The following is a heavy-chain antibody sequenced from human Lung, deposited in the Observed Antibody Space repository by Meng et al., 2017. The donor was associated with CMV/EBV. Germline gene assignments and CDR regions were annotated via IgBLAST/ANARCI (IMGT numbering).Heavy chain of an antibody. CDR1: GFTLSSYG. Sequence: GESXKISCAMSGFTLSSYGMHWVRQAPGKGLEWVAFIRYDGSNTYYADSEKGRFTISRDNSKNTLYLQMNSLRAEDTAVYYCANRYSGFEDVWYFDYWGQGXLVTVSS. CDR2: IRYDGSNT. V-gene: IGHV3-30*02. CDR3: ANRYSGFEDVWYFDY. J-gene: IGHJ4*02. D-gene: IGHD5-12*01.